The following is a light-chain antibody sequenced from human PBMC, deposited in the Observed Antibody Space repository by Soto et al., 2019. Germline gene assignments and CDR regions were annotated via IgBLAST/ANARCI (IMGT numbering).Light chain of an antibody. CDR3: AAWADTRRSYV. V-gene: IGLV1-47*01. J-gene: IGLJ1*01. CDR2: RND. Sequence: QSVLTQPSSVSGTPGQGVTISCSGSISNIGNNYVYWFQQLPGTAPKVLSNRNDQRPSGVPDRFAGSKSGTSASLAISGLRSEAEADHYCAAWADTRRSYVFGPGTKLTVL. CDR1: ISNIGNNY.